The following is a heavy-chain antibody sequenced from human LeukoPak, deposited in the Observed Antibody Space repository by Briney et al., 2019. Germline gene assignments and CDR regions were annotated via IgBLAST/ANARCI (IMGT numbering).Heavy chain of an antibody. Sequence: GGSLRLSCAASGFTFSSYAMHWVRQALGKGLEWVAVISYDGSNKYYADSVKGRFTISRDNSKNTLYLQMNSLRAEDTAVYYCARPISVVVTWDAFDIWGQGTMVTVSS. V-gene: IGHV3-30-3*01. CDR1: GFTFSSYA. J-gene: IGHJ3*02. CDR2: ISYDGSNK. D-gene: IGHD3-22*01. CDR3: ARPISVVVTWDAFDI.